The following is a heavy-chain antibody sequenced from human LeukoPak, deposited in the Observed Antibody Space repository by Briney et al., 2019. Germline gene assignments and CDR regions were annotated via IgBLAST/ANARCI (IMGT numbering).Heavy chain of an antibody. CDR2: INHSGST. D-gene: IGHD3-10*01. CDR3: ARSDGYGLVGI. J-gene: IGHJ3*02. CDR1: GGSFSGYY. V-gene: IGHV4-34*01. Sequence: SETLSLTCAVYGGSFSGYYWSWIRQPPGKGLEWIGEINHSGSTNYNPSLKSRVTISVDTSKNQFSLKLSSVTAADTAVYYCARSDGYGLVGIWGQGTMVTASS.